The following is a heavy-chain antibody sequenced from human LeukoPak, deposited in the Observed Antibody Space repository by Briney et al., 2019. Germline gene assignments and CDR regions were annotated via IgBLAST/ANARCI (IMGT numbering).Heavy chain of an antibody. V-gene: IGHV4-4*07. J-gene: IGHJ6*03. D-gene: IGHD7-27*01. CDR2: IYTSGST. CDR3: ARVTWGSFYYMDV. Sequence: SETLSLTCTVSGGSISSYYWSWIRQPAGKGLEWIGRIYTSGSTNYSPSLESRITMSVDTSKNQFSLKLNSVTAADTATYFCARVTWGSFYYMDVWGKGTTVSVSS. CDR1: GGSISSYY.